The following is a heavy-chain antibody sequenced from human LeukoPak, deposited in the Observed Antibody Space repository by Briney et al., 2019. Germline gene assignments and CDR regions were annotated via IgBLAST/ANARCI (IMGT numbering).Heavy chain of an antibody. CDR2: IYYSGST. CDR3: ARGSLWFGE. J-gene: IGHJ4*02. V-gene: IGHV4-39*07. CDR1: GGSISSSSYY. Sequence: PSETLSLTCTVSGGSISSSSYYWGWIRQPPGKGLEWIGSIYYSGSTYYNPSLKSRVTISVDTSKNQFSLKLSSVTAADTAVYYCARGSLWFGEWGQGTLVTVSS. D-gene: IGHD3-10*01.